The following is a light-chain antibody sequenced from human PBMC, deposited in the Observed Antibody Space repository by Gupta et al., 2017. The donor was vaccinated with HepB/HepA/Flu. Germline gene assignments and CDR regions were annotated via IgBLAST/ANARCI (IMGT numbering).Light chain of an antibody. J-gene: IGKJ3*01. CDR3: QQRSNWPRGFT. CDR2: DTS. Sequence: EMVLTQSPATLYLSPGERATLSCRASQSVSSYLAWYQQKPGQPPRLLIYDTSNRATGIPARFSGSGSGTDFSLTISNLEPEDSAVYYCQQRSNWPRGFTFGPGTKVEIK. CDR1: QSVSSY. V-gene: IGKV3-11*01.